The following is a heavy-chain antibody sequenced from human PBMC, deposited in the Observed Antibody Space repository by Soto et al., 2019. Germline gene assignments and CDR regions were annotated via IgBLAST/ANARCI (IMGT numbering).Heavy chain of an antibody. CDR3: ARLVATMGTYYYYGMDV. D-gene: IGHD5-12*01. CDR1: GGTFSSYA. CDR2: IIPIFGTA. V-gene: IGHV1-69*01. Sequence: QVQLVQSGAEVKKPGSSVKVSCKASGGTFSSYAISWVRQAPGQGLEWMGGIIPIFGTANYAQKFQGRVTITADESTSTAYMELSSLRSEDTAVYYCARLVATMGTYYYYGMDVWGQGTTVTVSS. J-gene: IGHJ6*02.